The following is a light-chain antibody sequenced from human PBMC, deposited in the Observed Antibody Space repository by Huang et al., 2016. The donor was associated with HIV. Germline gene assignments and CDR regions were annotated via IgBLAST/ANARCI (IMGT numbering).Light chain of an antibody. V-gene: IGKV1-12*01. CDR2: GAS. CDR1: QDISSW. J-gene: IGKJ2*01. CDR3: QQSNSFPRT. Sequence: DIQLTQSPSSVSASVGDRVTITCRASQDISSWLVWYQQKPGRAPDLLIYGASNLRSGVPSRFSGSGSETEFTLTITSLQPEDFSTYYCQQSNSFPRTFGQGTKLEI.